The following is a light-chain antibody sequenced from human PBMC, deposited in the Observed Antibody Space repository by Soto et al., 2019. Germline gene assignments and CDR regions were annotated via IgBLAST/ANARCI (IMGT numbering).Light chain of an antibody. V-gene: IGKV1-39*01. J-gene: IGKJ3*01. CDR2: YAA. CDR1: QNINTY. Sequence: DIQMTQSPYSLSAAVGDRVTIACRSSQNINTYLNWYQQKPGKAPKLLMFYAASLQSGVPSRFSGSGSRTDFTLAITSLQPEDCATYYCQQTSRAPFTFGDGNKVDIK. CDR3: QQTSRAPFT.